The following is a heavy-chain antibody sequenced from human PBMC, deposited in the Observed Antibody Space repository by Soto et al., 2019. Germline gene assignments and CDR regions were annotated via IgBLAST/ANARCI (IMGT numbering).Heavy chain of an antibody. CDR1: GFTFSSYE. V-gene: IGHV3-48*03. Sequence: EVQLVEAGGGLVQPGGSLRLSCAASGFTFSSYEMNWVRQAPGKGLEWVSYISSSGSTIYYADSVKGRFTISRDNAKNSLYLQMNSLRAEDTAVYYCARGGGYSGYDCRCNDGMDVWGQGTTVTVSS. CDR3: ARGGGYSGYDCRCNDGMDV. CDR2: ISSSGSTI. D-gene: IGHD5-12*01. J-gene: IGHJ6*02.